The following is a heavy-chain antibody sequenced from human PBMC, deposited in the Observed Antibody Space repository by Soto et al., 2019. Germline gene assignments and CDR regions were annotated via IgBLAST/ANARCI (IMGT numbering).Heavy chain of an antibody. CDR2: SSGSGGST. J-gene: IGHJ6*02. Sequence: GWSLRLSCAASGFTLSNYAMSWVRQAPGKGLEWVSASSGSGGSTYYANSVKGRFTISRDNSKNTLYLQLNSLRAEDTAVYYCAKDGYYDLDMDVWGQGTTVTVSS. CDR3: AKDGYYDLDMDV. V-gene: IGHV3-23*01. CDR1: GFTLSNYA.